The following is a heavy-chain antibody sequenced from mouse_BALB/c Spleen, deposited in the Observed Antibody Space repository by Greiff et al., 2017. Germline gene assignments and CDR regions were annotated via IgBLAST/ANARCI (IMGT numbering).Heavy chain of an antibody. J-gene: IGHJ4*01. CDR1: GYTFTSYY. D-gene: IGHD2-2*01. CDR3: TGDGYVYAMDY. Sequence: QVQLQQPGAELVKPGASVKLSCKASGYTFTSYYMYWVKQRPGQGLEWIGGINPSNGGTNFNEKFKSKATLTVDKSSSTAYMQLSSLTSEDSAVYYCTGDGYVYAMDYGGQGTSVTVSS. CDR2: INPSNGGT. V-gene: IGHV1S81*02.